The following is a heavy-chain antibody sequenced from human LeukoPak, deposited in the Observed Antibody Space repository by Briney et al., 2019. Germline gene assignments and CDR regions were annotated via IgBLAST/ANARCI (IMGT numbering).Heavy chain of an antibody. Sequence: SETLSLTFSVSAYSISTASYGGCIRQPPGKGLECIGSIYYSGSTHYNPSLKSRVTISVNTSKNQFSLKLKSVTARDPAVYYYSGNDTSGYFDYWGQGTLVTVSS. CDR3: SGNDTSGYFDY. CDR1: AYSISTASY. J-gene: IGHJ4*02. CDR2: IYYSGST. D-gene: IGHD3-22*01. V-gene: IGHV4-38-2*01.